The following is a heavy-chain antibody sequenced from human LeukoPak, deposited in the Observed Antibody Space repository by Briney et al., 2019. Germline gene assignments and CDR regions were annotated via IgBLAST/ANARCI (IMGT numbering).Heavy chain of an antibody. CDR1: GFTFSNAW. CDR2: IKSKTDGGTT. Sequence: PGGSLRLSCAASGFTFSNAWMSWVRQAPGKGLEWVGRIKSKTDGGTTDYAAPVKGRFTISRDDSKNTLYLQMNSLKTEDTAVYYCTTADHIAVADPFDYWGQGTLVTVSS. V-gene: IGHV3-15*01. CDR3: TTADHIAVADPFDY. J-gene: IGHJ4*02. D-gene: IGHD6-19*01.